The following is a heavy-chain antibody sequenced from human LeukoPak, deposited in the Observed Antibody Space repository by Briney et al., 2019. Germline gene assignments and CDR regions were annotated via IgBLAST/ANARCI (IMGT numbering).Heavy chain of an antibody. V-gene: IGHV4-34*01. J-gene: IGHJ4*02. Sequence: PSETLSLTCAVYGGSFSGYYWSWIRQPPGKGLEWIGEINHSGSTNYNPSLKSRVTISVDTSKNQFSLKLSSVTAADTAVYYCARASMSGSLSYYFDYWGQGTLVTVSS. D-gene: IGHD6-6*01. CDR3: ARASMSGSLSYYFDY. CDR1: GGSFSGYY. CDR2: INHSGST.